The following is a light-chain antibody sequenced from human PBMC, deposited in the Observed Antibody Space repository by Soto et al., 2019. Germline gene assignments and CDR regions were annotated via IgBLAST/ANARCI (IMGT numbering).Light chain of an antibody. J-gene: IGLJ3*02. CDR1: SGHSTYA. Sequence: QLVLTQSPSASASLGASVKLTCTLSSGHSTYAIAWHQQQPEKGPRYLMKLNSDGSHKKGDGIPDRFSGSSSGAERYLTISSLQSEDEADYYCQTWGTGYWVCGGGTKLTVL. CDR3: QTWGTGYWV. CDR2: LNSDGSH. V-gene: IGLV4-69*01.